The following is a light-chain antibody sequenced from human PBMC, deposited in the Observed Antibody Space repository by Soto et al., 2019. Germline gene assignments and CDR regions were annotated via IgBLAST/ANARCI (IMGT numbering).Light chain of an antibody. CDR3: QHRKNWLLT. CDR2: DAA. Sequence: EIVLTQSPATLSLSPGEGATLSCSASQSISHYLAWYQQKPGQAPRLLIYDAANRATGIPARFSGSGSGTDFTLTISSLESEEFAGYWCQHRKNWLLTGGGGTKVEVK. V-gene: IGKV3-11*01. CDR1: QSISHY. J-gene: IGKJ4*02.